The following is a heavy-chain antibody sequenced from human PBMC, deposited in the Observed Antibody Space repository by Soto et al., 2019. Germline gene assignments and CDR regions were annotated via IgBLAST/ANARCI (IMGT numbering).Heavy chain of an antibody. D-gene: IGHD6-6*01. J-gene: IGHJ4*02. CDR3: ATTSIASSRTFDY. CDR2: INHSGST. CDR1: GGSFSGYY. V-gene: IGHV4-34*01. Sequence: SETLSLTCAVYGGSFSGYYWSWIRQPPGKGLEWIGEINHSGSTNYNPSLKSRVTISVDTSKNQFSLKLSSVTAADTAVYYCATTSIASSRTFDYWGQVTLVTVSS.